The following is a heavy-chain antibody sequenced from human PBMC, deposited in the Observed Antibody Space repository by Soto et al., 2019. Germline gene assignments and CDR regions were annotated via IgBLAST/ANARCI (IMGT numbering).Heavy chain of an antibody. CDR3: ARAFYGDYAPYYYGMDV. CDR1: GYSISSGFY. Sequence: SETLSLTCGVSGYSISSGFYWGWIRQAPGKGLEWIGNVYHSGSTYYNPYNPSLKSRVTISVDTSKNQFSLRLRSVTAADTAVYYCARAFYGDYAPYYYGMDVWGQGTTVTVSS. J-gene: IGHJ6*02. D-gene: IGHD4-17*01. CDR2: VYHSGST. V-gene: IGHV4-38-2*01.